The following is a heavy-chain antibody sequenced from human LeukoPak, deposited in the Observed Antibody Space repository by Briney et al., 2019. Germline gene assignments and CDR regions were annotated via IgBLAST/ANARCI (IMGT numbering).Heavy chain of an antibody. CDR3: AKHPYYDFWSGYQSVGY. Sequence: PGGSLRLSCAASGFTFSTYAMSWVRQAPGKGLEWVSAISGSGGTTYYADSVKGRLTISRDSSKNTLYLQMNSLRAEDTAVYYCAKHPYYDFWSGYQSVGYWGQGTLVTVSS. D-gene: IGHD3-3*01. V-gene: IGHV3-23*01. CDR1: GFTFSTYA. J-gene: IGHJ4*02. CDR2: ISGSGGTT.